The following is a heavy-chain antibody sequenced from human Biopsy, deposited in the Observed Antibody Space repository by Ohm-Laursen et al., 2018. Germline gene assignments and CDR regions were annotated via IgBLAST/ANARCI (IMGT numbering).Heavy chain of an antibody. V-gene: IGHV4-4*07. CDR2: IYVSGST. J-gene: IGHJ6*02. CDR3: ARDRYRWNIAAVLAAHYNDFYYALDV. CDR1: GTSIITYS. Sequence: SDTLSLTCSVSGTSIITYSWSWIRQPAGKGLEWIGRIYVSGSTNYNPSLKSRVTMSLDTSESRFSLELASVTAADTAVYYCARDRYRWNIAAVLAAHYNDFYYALDVWGQGTTVTVSS. D-gene: IGHD2-15*01.